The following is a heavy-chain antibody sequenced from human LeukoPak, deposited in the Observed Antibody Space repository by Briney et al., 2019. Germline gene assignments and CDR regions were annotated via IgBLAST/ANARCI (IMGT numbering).Heavy chain of an antibody. CDR3: ARDAYYYDSSGFDI. CDR1: GGSISSYY. J-gene: IGHJ3*02. CDR2: IYTSGST. Sequence: SETLSLTCTVSGGSISSYYWSWIRQPAGKGLEWIGRIYTSGSTNYNPSLKSRVTISVDTSKNHFSLKLSSVTAADTAVYYCARDAYYYDSSGFDIWGQGTMVTVSS. D-gene: IGHD3-22*01. V-gene: IGHV4-4*07.